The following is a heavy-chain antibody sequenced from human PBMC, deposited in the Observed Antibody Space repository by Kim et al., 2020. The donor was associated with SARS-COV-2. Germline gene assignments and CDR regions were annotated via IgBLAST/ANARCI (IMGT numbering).Heavy chain of an antibody. D-gene: IGHD3-22*01. CDR1: GGSISSSY. V-gene: IGHV4-59*01. J-gene: IGHJ4*02. CDR3: AREDSSGYSDY. CDR2: SYYSGST. Sequence: SETLSLTCTVSGGSISSSYWSWFRQPPGKGLEWICYSYYSGSTNYNPSLKSRVTMSVDTSKNQFSLKLSSVTAADTAVYYCAREDSSGYSDYWGQGTLVSVSS.